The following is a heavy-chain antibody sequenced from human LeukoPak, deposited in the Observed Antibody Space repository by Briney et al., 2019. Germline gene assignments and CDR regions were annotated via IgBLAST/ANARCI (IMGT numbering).Heavy chain of an antibody. D-gene: IGHD4-23*01. Sequence: PGGSLRLSCAASGFTFSTYVMSWVRQAPGKGLEWVSAITSSGDTTYYADSVKGRSTIYRDNSKNTLYLQVNSLRAEDTAVYYCAKDKLTLDAFDIWGQGTMVTVSS. V-gene: IGHV3-23*01. J-gene: IGHJ3*02. CDR3: AKDKLTLDAFDI. CDR2: ITSSGDTT. CDR1: GFTFSTYV.